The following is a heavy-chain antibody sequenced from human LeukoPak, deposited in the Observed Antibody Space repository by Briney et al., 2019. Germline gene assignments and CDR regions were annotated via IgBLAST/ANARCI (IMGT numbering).Heavy chain of an antibody. J-gene: IGHJ4*02. CDR2: ISGSGGST. Sequence: GGSLRLSCAASGFTFSSYAMSWVRQAPGKGLEWVSAISGSGGSTYYADSVKGRFTISRDNAKNSLYLQMNSPRAEDTALYYCAKDFGSGSYYSPFDYWGQGTLVTVSS. CDR3: AKDFGSGSYYSPFDY. CDR1: GFTFSSYA. D-gene: IGHD3-10*01. V-gene: IGHV3-23*01.